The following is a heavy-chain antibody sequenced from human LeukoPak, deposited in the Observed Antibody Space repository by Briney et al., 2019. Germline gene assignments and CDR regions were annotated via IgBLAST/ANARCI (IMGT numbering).Heavy chain of an antibody. V-gene: IGHV3-15*01. CDR3: TSRHNYYDSSGYYHWGDY. J-gene: IGHJ4*02. Sequence: GGSLILSCAASGFTFSNAWMSWVRPAPGKGVEWVGGFKSKTDGGTTDDAAPVKSTFTNSRDDSKTTLYLQMNSLKTENTAVYYCTSRHNYYDSSGYYHWGDYWGQGTLVTVSS. D-gene: IGHD3-22*01. CDR2: FKSKTDGGTT. CDR1: GFTFSNAW.